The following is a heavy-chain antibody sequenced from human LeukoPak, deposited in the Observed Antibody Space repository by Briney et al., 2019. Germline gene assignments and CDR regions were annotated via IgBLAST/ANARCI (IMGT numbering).Heavy chain of an antibody. V-gene: IGHV3-48*03. CDR2: ISSSGSTI. CDR3: ARAGAGSGSYFLAY. Sequence: GGSLRLSCAASGFTFSSYEMDWVRQAPGKGLEWVSYISSSGSTIYYADSVKGRFTISRDNAKNSLYLQMNSLRAEDTAVYYCARAGAGSGSYFLAYWGQGTLVTVSS. D-gene: IGHD3-10*01. CDR1: GFTFSSYE. J-gene: IGHJ4*02.